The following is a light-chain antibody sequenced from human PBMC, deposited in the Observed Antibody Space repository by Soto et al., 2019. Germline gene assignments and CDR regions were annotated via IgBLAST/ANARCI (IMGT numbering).Light chain of an antibody. CDR1: QAVRSD. CDR3: LQDYAYPRT. CDR2: GAS. V-gene: IGKV1-6*02. J-gene: IGKJ1*01. Sequence: AIPLTQSPSSLSASIGDRVTISCRASQAVRSDLGWYQVKPGTAPKLLIYGASTLHSGVPSRFSGSGSGTDFTLTISGLQAGDFATYYCLQDYAYPRTFGQGTRV.